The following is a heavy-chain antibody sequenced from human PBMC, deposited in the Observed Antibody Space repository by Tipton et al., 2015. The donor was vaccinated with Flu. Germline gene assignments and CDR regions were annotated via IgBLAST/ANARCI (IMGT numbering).Heavy chain of an antibody. CDR1: GYSISSGFY. Sequence: TLSLTCTVSGYSISSGFYWGWIRQPPGKGLEWIGNIYHSGSTFYNPSLKSRVTISVDTPKNQFSLKLSSVTAADTAMYYCARGDGYNFDYWGQGTVVTVSS. CDR2: IYHSGST. D-gene: IGHD5-24*01. CDR3: ARGDGYNFDY. J-gene: IGHJ4*02. V-gene: IGHV4-38-2*02.